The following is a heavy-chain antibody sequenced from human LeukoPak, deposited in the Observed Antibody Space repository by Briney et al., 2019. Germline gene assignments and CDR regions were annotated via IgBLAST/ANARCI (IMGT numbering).Heavy chain of an antibody. CDR1: GFTFSDYY. V-gene: IGHV3-11*04. J-gene: IGHJ3*02. CDR3: ARGLPSYYYDSSGYYDAFDI. D-gene: IGHD3-22*01. CDR2: ISSSGSTI. Sequence: PGGSLRLSCAASGFTFSDYYMSWIRQAPGKGLEWVSYISSSGSTIYYADSVKGRFTISRDNAKNSLYLQMNSLRAEDTAVYYCARGLPSYYYDSSGYYDAFDIWGQGTMVTVSS.